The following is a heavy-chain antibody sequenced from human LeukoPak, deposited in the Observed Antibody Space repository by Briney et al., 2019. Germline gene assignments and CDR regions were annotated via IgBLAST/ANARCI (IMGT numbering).Heavy chain of an antibody. CDR2: IYSSGST. CDR1: GFSVSTNY. J-gene: IGHJ4*01. CDR3: ARRQDDSPLGY. Sequence: GGSLRLSCAASGFSVSTNYVSWVRQAPGKGLEWVSVIYSSGSTYYADSVKGRFTISRDTSENTVYLQMNSLRADDTAVYYCARRQDDSPLGYWGKGTLVTVSS. V-gene: IGHV3-53*01. D-gene: IGHD3-9*01.